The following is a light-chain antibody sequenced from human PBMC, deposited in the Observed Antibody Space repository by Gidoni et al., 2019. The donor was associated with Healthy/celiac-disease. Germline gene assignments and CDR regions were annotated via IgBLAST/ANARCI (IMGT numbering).Light chain of an antibody. J-gene: IGKJ5*01. Sequence: QLPQFPSSVSASVGDRVTSTCRASQGISSCLAWYQQKPGKAPKLLSYAASSLQSGVPSRFSGSGSGTDFTLTISSLQPEDFATYYCQQANSFPITFGQGTRLEIK. V-gene: IGKV1-12*01. CDR3: QQANSFPIT. CDR2: AAS. CDR1: QGISSC.